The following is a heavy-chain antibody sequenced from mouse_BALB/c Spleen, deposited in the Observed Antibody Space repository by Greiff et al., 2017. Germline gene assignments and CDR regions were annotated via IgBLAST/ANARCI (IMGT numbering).Heavy chain of an antibody. CDR2: IRNKANGYTT. Sequence: EVQLVESGGGLVQPGGSLRLSCATSGFTFTDYYMSWVRQPPGKALEWLGFIRNKANGYTTEYSASVKGRFTISRDNSQSILYLQMNTLRAEDSATYYCARGTIYDGYYWYFDVWGAGTTVTVSS. V-gene: IGHV7-3*02. D-gene: IGHD2-3*01. CDR1: GFTFTDYY. CDR3: ARGTIYDGYYWYFDV. J-gene: IGHJ1*01.